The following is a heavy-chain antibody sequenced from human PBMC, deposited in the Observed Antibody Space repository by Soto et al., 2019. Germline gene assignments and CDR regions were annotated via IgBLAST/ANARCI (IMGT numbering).Heavy chain of an antibody. CDR3: ARGPLGYCSGGSCYSLAY. CDR1: GYTFTGYY. V-gene: IGHV1-2*04. CDR2: INPNSGGT. J-gene: IGHJ4*02. D-gene: IGHD2-15*01. Sequence: VQLVQSGAEVKKPGASVKVSCKASGYTFTGYYMHWVRQAPGQGLEWMGWINPNSGGTNYAQKFQGWVTMTRDTSISTAYMEVSRLRSDDTAVYYCARGPLGYCSGGSCYSLAYWGQGTLVTVSS.